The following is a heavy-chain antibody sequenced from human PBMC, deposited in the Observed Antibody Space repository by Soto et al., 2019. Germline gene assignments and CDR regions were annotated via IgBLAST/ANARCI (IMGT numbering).Heavy chain of an antibody. V-gene: IGHV3-72*01. J-gene: IGHJ4*02. CDR2: SGNKANSYTT. CDR3: ARLYFESYSIDY. D-gene: IGHD1-26*01. Sequence: GGSLRLSCAASGFTFSDHYMDWVRQAPGKGLEWVGRSGNKANSYTTEYAASVKGRFAISRDDSQNSLYLQMNSLKTEDTSVYFCARLYFESYSIDYWGQGTLVTVSS. CDR1: GFTFSDHY.